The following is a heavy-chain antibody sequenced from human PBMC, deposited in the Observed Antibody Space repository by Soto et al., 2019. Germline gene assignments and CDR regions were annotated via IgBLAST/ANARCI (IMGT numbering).Heavy chain of an antibody. CDR3: ARDPPGSGLAFDS. J-gene: IGHJ4*02. V-gene: IGHV3-33*01. Sequence: GGSLRLSCAAAGFTFSTHAMHWVRQAPGKGLEWVAFIWSDGSNKYYADSVKGRATISRDNSKRTVDLQMNSLRAEDTAVYYCARDPPGSGLAFDSRGQGTLVTVSS. CDR1: GFTFSTHA. D-gene: IGHD6-19*01. CDR2: IWSDGSNK.